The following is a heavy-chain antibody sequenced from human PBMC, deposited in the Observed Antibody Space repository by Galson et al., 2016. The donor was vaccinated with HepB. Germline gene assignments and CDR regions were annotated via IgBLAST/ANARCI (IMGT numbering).Heavy chain of an antibody. Sequence: SLRLSCAASGFRFSAHGMHWVRQAPGKGLEWVAVIAYDGSNIHYADTMRGRITISRDNSKNTVFLQMNSLRAEDTAVYYCAKERDAYGSLDYWGPGTQVTVSS. V-gene: IGHV3-30*18. D-gene: IGHD5-24*01. CDR3: AKERDAYGSLDY. CDR1: GFRFSAHG. J-gene: IGHJ4*02. CDR2: IAYDGSNI.